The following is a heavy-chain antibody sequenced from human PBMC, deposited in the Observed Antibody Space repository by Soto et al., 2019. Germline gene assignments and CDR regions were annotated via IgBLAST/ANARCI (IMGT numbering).Heavy chain of an antibody. Sequence: QVQLVESGGGVVQPGRSLRLSCAASGFTFSSYGMHWVRQAPGKGLEWVAVIWYDGSNKYYADSVKGRFTISRDNSKTTLYLQMNSLRAEDTAVYYCARGGWFDAFDIWGQGTMVTVSS. D-gene: IGHD6-19*01. V-gene: IGHV3-33*01. CDR2: IWYDGSNK. J-gene: IGHJ3*02. CDR1: GFTFSSYG. CDR3: ARGGWFDAFDI.